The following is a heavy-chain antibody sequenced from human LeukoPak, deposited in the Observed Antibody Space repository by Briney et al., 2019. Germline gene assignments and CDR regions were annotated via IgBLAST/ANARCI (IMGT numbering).Heavy chain of an antibody. CDR1: GYTFTSYD. V-gene: IGHV1-8*01. Sequence: ASVKVSCKASGYTFTSYDINWVRQATGQGLEWMGWMNPNSGNTGYAQKFQGRVTMTRNTSISTAYMELSSLRSEDTAVYYCARAYSSSFYYYYYYMDVWGKGTTVTVFS. J-gene: IGHJ6*03. D-gene: IGHD6-6*01. CDR3: ARAYSSSFYYYYYYMDV. CDR2: MNPNSGNT.